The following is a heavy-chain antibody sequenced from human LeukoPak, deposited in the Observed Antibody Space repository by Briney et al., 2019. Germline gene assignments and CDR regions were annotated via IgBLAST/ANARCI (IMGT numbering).Heavy chain of an antibody. V-gene: IGHV4-34*01. J-gene: IGHJ4*02. CDR2: INHSGST. CDR1: GGSFSGYY. CDR3: ARDRPGERDY. D-gene: IGHD1-1*01. Sequence: PSETLSLTCAVYGGSFSGYYWSWIRQPPGKGLEWIGEINHSGSTNYNPSLKGRVTISVDTSKNQFSLKLSSVTAADTAVYYCARDRPGERDYWGQGTLVTVSS.